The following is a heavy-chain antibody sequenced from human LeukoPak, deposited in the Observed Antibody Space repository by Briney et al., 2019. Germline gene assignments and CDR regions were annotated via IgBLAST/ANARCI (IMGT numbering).Heavy chain of an antibody. V-gene: IGHV4-39*07. CDR3: PRDPGITSSGRFDP. D-gene: IGHD1-26*01. Sequence: SETLSLTCTVSGDSISNSYYWGWIRQPPEKGLEWIGNIYYSGTAYYHPSLQSRVTMSIDTSKNQISLKLTSVTAADTAVYYCPRDPGITSSGRFDPWGQGTLVTVSS. J-gene: IGHJ5*02. CDR2: IYYSGTA. CDR1: GDSISNSYY.